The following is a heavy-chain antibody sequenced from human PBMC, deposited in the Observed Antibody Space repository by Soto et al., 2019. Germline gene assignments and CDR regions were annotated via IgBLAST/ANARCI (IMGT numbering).Heavy chain of an antibody. CDR2: IYYSGNT. V-gene: IGHV4-59*01. D-gene: IGHD3-3*01. CDR1: GVSISNYY. CDR3: AKVRGFGAPNFDS. J-gene: IGHJ4*02. Sequence: TSETLSLTCTVSGVSISNYYWSWIRQPPGKGLEWIGYIYYSGNTNYNPSLKSRVSISVDTSKSQLSLNLSSVTAADTAVYYCAKVRGFGAPNFDSWGQGILVTVSS.